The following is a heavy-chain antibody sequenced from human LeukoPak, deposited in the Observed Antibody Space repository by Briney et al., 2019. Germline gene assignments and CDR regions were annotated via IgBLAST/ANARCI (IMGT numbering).Heavy chain of an antibody. Sequence: SETLSLTCAVYGGSFSGYYWSWIRQPPGKGLEWVGDINHSGSTNYNPSLESRVTISVDTSKNQFSLKLRSVTAADTAVYYWAGEGEFLGWLSLAGFDPCGQGTLVTVSS. J-gene: IGHJ5*02. V-gene: IGHV4-34*01. CDR3: AGEGEFLGWLSLAGFDP. CDR2: INHSGST. D-gene: IGHD3-3*01. CDR1: GGSFSGYY.